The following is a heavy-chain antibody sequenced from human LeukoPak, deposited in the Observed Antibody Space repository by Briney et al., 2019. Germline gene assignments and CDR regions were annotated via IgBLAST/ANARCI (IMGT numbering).Heavy chain of an antibody. CDR2: ISWNSDSI. CDR1: GFTFDDYT. V-gene: IGHV3-9*01. CDR3: AKGSYYASGSSLFDY. J-gene: IGHJ4*02. Sequence: GRSLRLSCAASGFTFDDYTMHWVWQAPGKGLEWVSGISWNSDSIDYADSVKGRFTISRDNAKKSLSLQMNSLRAEDTAFYYCAKGSYYASGSSLFDYWGQGTLVTVSS. D-gene: IGHD3-10*01.